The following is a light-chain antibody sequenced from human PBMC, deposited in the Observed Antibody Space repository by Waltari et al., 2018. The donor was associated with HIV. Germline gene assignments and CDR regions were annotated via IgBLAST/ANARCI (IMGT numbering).Light chain of an antibody. CDR1: QTILYTYKNKDS. CDR2: WAS. J-gene: IGKJ2*01. Sequence: EIVMTQSPDSLAVSLGERATINCKSSQTILYTYKNKDSLAWYQQRPGQPPKLLIYWASTLESGVPDRFTGGGSGTDFTLTSSSLQAEDVAVYYCQQYYSPPYTFGQGTELQIK. CDR3: QQYYSPPYT. V-gene: IGKV4-1*01.